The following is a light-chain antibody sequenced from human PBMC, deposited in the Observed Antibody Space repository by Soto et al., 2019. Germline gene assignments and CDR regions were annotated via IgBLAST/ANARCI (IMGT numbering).Light chain of an antibody. CDR3: WSYAGNTIFV. V-gene: IGLV2-14*01. Sequence: QSALTQPASVSGSLGQSITISCTGTSSDVGGFNYVSWYQQHPGKAPKLMIYEVRNRPSGVSNRFSGSKSGNTASLTISGLQAEDEAYYYCWSYAGNTIFVFGGGTKLTVL. J-gene: IGLJ2*01. CDR2: EVR. CDR1: SSDVGGFNY.